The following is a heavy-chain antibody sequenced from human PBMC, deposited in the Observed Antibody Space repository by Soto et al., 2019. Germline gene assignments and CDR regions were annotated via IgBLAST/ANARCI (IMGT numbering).Heavy chain of an antibody. Sequence: QVQLVESGGGVVQPGRSLRLCWAASGFTFSSFGMHWVRQAPGKGLEWVAVASYDGSYKYYADSVKGRFTISRDNSKNTLYLQMNSLRAEDTAVYYCAKERSVVATTPDFDYWGQGTLVTVSS. CDR3: AKERSVVATTPDFDY. V-gene: IGHV3-30*18. D-gene: IGHD5-12*01. CDR2: ASYDGSYK. CDR1: GFTFSSFG. J-gene: IGHJ4*02.